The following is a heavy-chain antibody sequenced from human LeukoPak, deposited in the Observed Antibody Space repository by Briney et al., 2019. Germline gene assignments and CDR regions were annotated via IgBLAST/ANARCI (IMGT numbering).Heavy chain of an antibody. D-gene: IGHD3-9*01. CDR1: GYTFTSFD. V-gene: IGHV1-8*01. J-gene: IGHJ6*03. CDR2: MNPNSGNT. Sequence: SVKVSCKASGYTFTSFDMNWVRQATGQGLEWMGWMNPNSGNTGYAQKFQGRVTMTRNTSISTAYMELSSLRSEDTAVYYCARVYYVLRYFDWSTGYYYMDVWGKGTTVTISS. CDR3: ARVYYVLRYFDWSTGYYYMDV.